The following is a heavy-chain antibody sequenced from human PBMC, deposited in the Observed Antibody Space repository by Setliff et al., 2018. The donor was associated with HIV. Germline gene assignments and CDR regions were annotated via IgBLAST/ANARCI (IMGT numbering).Heavy chain of an antibody. V-gene: IGHV4-39*01. CDR3: GRENPGDY. D-gene: IGHD3-10*01. Sequence: SETLSLTCTVSGGSISSSDYYWGWIRQPPGKGLEWIGSIYYTGSSFHNPSLKSRITISVDTSKNQFSLKLSSVTAADTAVYYCGRENPGDYWGQGTLVTVSS. CDR1: GGSISSSDYY. CDR2: IYYTGSS. J-gene: IGHJ4*02.